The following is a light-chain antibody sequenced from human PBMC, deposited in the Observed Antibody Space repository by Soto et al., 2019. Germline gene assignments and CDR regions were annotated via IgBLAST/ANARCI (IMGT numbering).Light chain of an antibody. CDR3: QQYGSSPGT. V-gene: IGKV3D-20*01. J-gene: IGKJ2*01. CDR1: QGVSSSY. Sequence: PGERATLSCGASQGVSSSYLAWYQQKPGLAPRLLIYDASSRAAGIPDRFSGSGSGTDFTLTISRLEPEDFAVYYCQQYGSSPGTFGQGTKLEIK. CDR2: DAS.